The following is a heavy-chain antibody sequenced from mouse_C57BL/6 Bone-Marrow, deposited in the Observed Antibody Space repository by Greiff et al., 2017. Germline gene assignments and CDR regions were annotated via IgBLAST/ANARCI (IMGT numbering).Heavy chain of an antibody. CDR1: GYAFSSYW. J-gene: IGHJ4*01. D-gene: IGHD2-4*01. CDR2: IYPGDGDT. V-gene: IGHV1-80*01. Sequence: QVQLQQSGAELVKPGASVKISCKASGYAFSSYWMNWVKQRPGKGLEWIGQIYPGDGDTNYNGKFKGKATLTADKSSSTAYMQLSSLTSEDSAVYFCASPMDDYDLYYAMDYWGQGASGTVSS. CDR3: ASPMDDYDLYYAMDY.